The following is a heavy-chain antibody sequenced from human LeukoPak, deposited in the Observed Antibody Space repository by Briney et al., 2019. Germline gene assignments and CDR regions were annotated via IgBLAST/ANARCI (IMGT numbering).Heavy chain of an antibody. Sequence: SETLSLTCAVSGGSIISSNWWSWVLQPPGKGLEWIVEIYHSGSTNYNSSLKSRVTISVDTSKNHFSLKLSSVTAADTAVYYCARVNWYFDLWGRGTLVTVSS. CDR3: ARVNWYFDL. CDR1: GGSIISSNW. J-gene: IGHJ2*01. V-gene: IGHV4-4*02. CDR2: IYHSGST.